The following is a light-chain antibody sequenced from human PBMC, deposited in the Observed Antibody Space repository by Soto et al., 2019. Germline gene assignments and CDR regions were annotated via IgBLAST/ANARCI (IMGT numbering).Light chain of an antibody. CDR2: DAS. V-gene: IGKV3-11*01. CDR3: QQYNNWPRT. J-gene: IGKJ1*01. Sequence: EIVLKQSPATLSLSPGNRATLSCRASQSVSSYLAWYQQKPGQPPRLLIYDASKRATGIPARFSGSGSGTDFTLTISRLEPEDFAVYYCQQYNNWPRTFGQGTKVDIK. CDR1: QSVSSY.